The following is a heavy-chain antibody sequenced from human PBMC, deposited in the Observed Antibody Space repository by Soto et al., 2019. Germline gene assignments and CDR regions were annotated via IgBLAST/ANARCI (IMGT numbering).Heavy chain of an antibody. V-gene: IGHV2-70*01. CDR2: IDWDDDK. D-gene: IGHD3-16*01. CDR3: ARTSYGDVSGYYYGMDV. Sequence: SGPTLVNPTQTLTLTCTFSVFSLSTSGMCVSWIRQPPGKALEWLALIDWDDDKYYSTSLKTRLTISKDTSKNQVVLTMTNMDPVDTATYYCARTSYGDVSGYYYGMDVWGQGTTVTVSS. J-gene: IGHJ6*02. CDR1: VFSLSTSGMC.